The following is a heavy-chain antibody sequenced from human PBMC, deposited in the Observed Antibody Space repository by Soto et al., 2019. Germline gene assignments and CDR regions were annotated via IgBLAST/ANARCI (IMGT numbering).Heavy chain of an antibody. D-gene: IGHD3-22*01. Sequence: SETLSLTCAVSGASVTSDDYYWSWIRQPPWKGLEWIGYIYHSGSTYYNPSLKSRVSISIDTSQNQFSLKLTSLTAADTAVYYCARDPIFYYASSGYGGSYFDYWGQGFRVTVS. J-gene: IGHJ4*02. V-gene: IGHV4-30-4*01. CDR1: GASVTSDDYY. CDR2: IYHSGST. CDR3: ARDPIFYYASSGYGGSYFDY.